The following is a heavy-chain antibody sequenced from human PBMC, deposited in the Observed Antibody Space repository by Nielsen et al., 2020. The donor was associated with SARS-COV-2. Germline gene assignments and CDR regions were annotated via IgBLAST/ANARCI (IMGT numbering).Heavy chain of an antibody. CDR2: IKQDGSEK. CDR1: GFTFSSYW. D-gene: IGHD2-2*01. J-gene: IGHJ6*02. CDR3: ARDSTYQLLFYYYYGMDV. V-gene: IGHV3-7*01. Sequence: GGSLRLSCAASGFTFSSYWMSWVRQAPGKGLEWVANIKQDGSEKYYVGSVKGRFTISRDNAKNSLYLQMNSLRAEDTAVYYCARDSTYQLLFYYYYGMDVWGQGTTVTVSS.